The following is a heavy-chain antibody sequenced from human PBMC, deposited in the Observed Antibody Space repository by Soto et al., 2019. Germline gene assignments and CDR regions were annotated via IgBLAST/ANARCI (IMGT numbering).Heavy chain of an antibody. CDR1: GGTFSSYA. D-gene: IGHD5-12*01. J-gene: IGHJ5*02. V-gene: IGHV1-69*12. CDR2: IIPIFGTA. CDR3: ARGAEAHREGYEHPPWFDP. Sequence: QVQLVQSGAEVKKPGSSVKVSCKASGGTFSSYAISWVRQAPGQGLEWMGGIIPIFGTANYAQKFQGRVTITGDESTSTAYMELSSLRSEDTAVYYCARGAEAHREGYEHPPWFDPWGQGTLVTVSS.